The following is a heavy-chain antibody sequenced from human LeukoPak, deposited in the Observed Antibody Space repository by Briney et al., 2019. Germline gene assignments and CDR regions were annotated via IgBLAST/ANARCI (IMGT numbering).Heavy chain of an antibody. Sequence: GRSLRLSCAASGFTFSSYAMHWVRQAPGKGLEWVAVISYDGSNKYYADSVKGRFTISRDNSKNTLYLQMNSLRAEDTAVYYCGRGGRYLGGGGYYFDYWGQGTLVTVSS. CDR2: ISYDGSNK. CDR1: GFTFSSYA. V-gene: IGHV3-30*01. J-gene: IGHJ4*02. D-gene: IGHD1-26*01. CDR3: GRGGRYLGGGGYYFDY.